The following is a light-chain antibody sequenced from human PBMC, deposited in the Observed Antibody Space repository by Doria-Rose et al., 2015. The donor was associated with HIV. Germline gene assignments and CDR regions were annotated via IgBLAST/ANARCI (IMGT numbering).Light chain of an antibody. J-gene: IGKJ1*01. CDR3: HQYGTSWT. CDR1: QSFSSTY. CDR2: DGS. V-gene: IGKV3-20*01. Sequence: TQSPGTLSLSPGERATLSCMASQSFSSTYLDWYQQTPGQAPSLLIYDGSTRATGIPDRFSASGSGTDFTLTINRLEPEDFALYYCHQYGTSWTFGQGTKVEI.